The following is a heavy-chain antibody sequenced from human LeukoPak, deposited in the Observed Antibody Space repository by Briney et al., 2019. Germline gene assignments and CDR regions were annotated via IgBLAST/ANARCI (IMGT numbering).Heavy chain of an antibody. CDR3: ARDPEMATKPYYYYYMDV. V-gene: IGHV1-69*06. J-gene: IGHJ6*03. CDR1: GYTFTSYG. D-gene: IGHD5-24*01. CDR2: IIPIFGTA. Sequence: SVKVSCKASGYTFTSYGISWVRQAPGQGLGWMGGIIPIFGTANYAQKFQGRVTITADKSTSTAYMELSSLGSEDTAVYYCARDPEMATKPYYYYYMDVWGKGTTVTVSS.